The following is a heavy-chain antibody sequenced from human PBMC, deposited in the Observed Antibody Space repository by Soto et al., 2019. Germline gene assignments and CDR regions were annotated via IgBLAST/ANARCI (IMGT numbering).Heavy chain of an antibody. J-gene: IGHJ6*02. V-gene: IGHV3-30-3*01. D-gene: IGHD3-10*01. CDR2: ISYDGSNK. CDR1: GFTFSSYA. CDR3: AREPTLSFGERYGRDV. Sequence: QVQLVESGGGVVQPGRSLRLSCAASGFTFSSYAMHWVRQAPGKGLEWVAVISYDGSNKYYADSVKGRFTISRDNSNNTLYLQMNSLRDEDTAVYYCAREPTLSFGERYGRDVGGQGTTVTVSS.